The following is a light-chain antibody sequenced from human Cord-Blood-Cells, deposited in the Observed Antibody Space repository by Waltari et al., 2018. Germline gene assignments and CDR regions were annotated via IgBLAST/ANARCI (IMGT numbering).Light chain of an antibody. CDR1: QSISSY. CDR2: AAS. J-gene: IGKJ1*01. V-gene: IGKV1-39*01. CDR3: QQSYSTPWT. Sequence: IQMTQSPSSLSASVGDRVTITCRASQSISSYLNWYQHKPGKAPKLLISAASSLQSGFPARFSGSGSGTDCTLTISSLQPEDFATYYCQQSYSTPWTFGQGTKVEIK.